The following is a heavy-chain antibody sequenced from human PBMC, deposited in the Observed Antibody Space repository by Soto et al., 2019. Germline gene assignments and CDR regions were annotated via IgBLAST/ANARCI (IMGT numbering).Heavy chain of an antibody. CDR3: ARALPPTVYYYCALDV. CDR1: GYTFTSYY. D-gene: IGHD1-26*01. V-gene: IGHV1-46*01. CDR2: INPSGGST. Sequence: ASVKVSCKASGYTFTSYYMHWVRQAPGQGLEWMGIINPSGGSTSYAQKFQGWVTMTRDTSISTAYMELSRLRSDDTAVYYCARALPPTVYYYCALDVWGQGTTVTVSS. J-gene: IGHJ6*02.